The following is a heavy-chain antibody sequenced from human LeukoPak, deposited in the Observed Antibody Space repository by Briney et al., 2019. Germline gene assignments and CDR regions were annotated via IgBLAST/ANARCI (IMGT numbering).Heavy chain of an antibody. CDR2: MNADGSNT. V-gene: IGHV3-74*01. D-gene: IGHD3-22*01. J-gene: IGHJ4*02. Sequence: GGSLRLSCAATGFTLSMDWMHWVRQAPGKGLVWVSGMNADGSNTNYADSVKGRFTISRDNAKKTLYLQMNSLRAEDTAVYYCARAEGYYYDSSGHYYFDYWGQATLVTVSS. CDR1: GFTLSMDW. CDR3: ARAEGYYYDSSGHYYFDY.